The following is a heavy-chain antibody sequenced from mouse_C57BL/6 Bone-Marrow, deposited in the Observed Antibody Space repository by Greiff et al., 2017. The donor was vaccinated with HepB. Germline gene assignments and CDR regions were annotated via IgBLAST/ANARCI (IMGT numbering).Heavy chain of an antibody. V-gene: IGHV3-6*01. CDR1: GYSITSGYY. CDR2: ISYDGSN. Sequence: ESGPGLVKPSQSLSLTCSVTGYSITSGYYWNWIRQFPGNKLEWMGYISYDGSNNYNPSLKNRISITLDTSKNQFFLKLNSVTTEDTATYYCAITTVVATDYWGQGTSVTGSS. J-gene: IGHJ4*01. D-gene: IGHD1-1*01. CDR3: AITTVVATDY.